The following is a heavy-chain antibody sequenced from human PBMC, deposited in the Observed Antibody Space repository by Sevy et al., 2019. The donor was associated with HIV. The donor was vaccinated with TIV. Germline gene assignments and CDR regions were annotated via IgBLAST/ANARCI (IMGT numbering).Heavy chain of an antibody. CDR3: ARDTSITVRGVIAYYYYGMDV. V-gene: IGHV4-59*13. CDR1: GGSISSYY. Sequence: SETLSLTCTVSGGSISSYYWSWIRQPPGKGLEWIGYIYYSGSTNYNPSLKSRVTISVDTSKNQFSLKLSSVTVADTALDYCARDTSITVRGVIAYYYYGMDVWGQGTTVTVSS. D-gene: IGHD3-10*01. CDR2: IYYSGST. J-gene: IGHJ6*02.